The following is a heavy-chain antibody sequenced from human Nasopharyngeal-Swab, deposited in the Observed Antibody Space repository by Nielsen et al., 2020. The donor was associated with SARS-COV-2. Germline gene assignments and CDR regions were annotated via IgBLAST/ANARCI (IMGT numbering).Heavy chain of an antibody. J-gene: IGHJ4*02. D-gene: IGHD6-6*01. Sequence: SLKISCVASGFTFDDYAMHWVRQVPGKGLEWVSGLSWNSGSIGYADSVKGRFTISRDNAKKSLYLQMNSLRPEDTALYYCARDQAARLSHAGYWGQGTLVTVSS. CDR3: ARDQAARLSHAGY. CDR2: LSWNSGSI. V-gene: IGHV3-9*01. CDR1: GFTFDDYA.